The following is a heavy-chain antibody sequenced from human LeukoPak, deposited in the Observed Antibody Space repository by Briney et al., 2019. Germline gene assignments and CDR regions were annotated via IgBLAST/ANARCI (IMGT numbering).Heavy chain of an antibody. CDR2: IYYSGST. Sequence: PSETLSLTCTVSGGSISSYYWSWIRQPPGKGLEWIGYIYYSGSTNYNPSLKSRVTISVDTSKNQFSLKLSSVTAADTAVYYCARTDSYGEQDYWGQGTLVTVSS. D-gene: IGHD4-17*01. CDR3: ARTDSYGEQDY. J-gene: IGHJ4*02. CDR1: GGSISSYY. V-gene: IGHV4-59*01.